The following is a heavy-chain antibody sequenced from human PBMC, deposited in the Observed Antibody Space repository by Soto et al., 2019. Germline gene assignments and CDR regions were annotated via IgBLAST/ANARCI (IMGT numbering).Heavy chain of an antibody. CDR2: IYSGGST. CDR3: ARDLIAYCGGDCHYYYYGMDV. J-gene: IGHJ6*02. V-gene: IGHV3-53*01. D-gene: IGHD2-21*02. Sequence: GGSLRLSCAASGFTVSSNYMSLVRQAPGKGLEWVSVIYSGGSTYYADSVKGRFTISRDNSKNTLYLQMNSLRAEDTAVYYCARDLIAYCGGDCHYYYYGMDVWGQGTTVTVSS. CDR1: GFTVSSNY.